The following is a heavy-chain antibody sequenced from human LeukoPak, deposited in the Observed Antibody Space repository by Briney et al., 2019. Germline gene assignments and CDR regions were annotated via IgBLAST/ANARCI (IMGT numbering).Heavy chain of an antibody. J-gene: IGHJ5*02. Sequence: PSETLSLTCTVSGGSISSGSYYWGWIRQPPGKGLEWIGSVYHSGSTYYNPSLKSRVTISVDTSKNQFSLKLSSVTAADTAVYYCSRYYDFWSGYLNWFDPWGQGTLVTVSS. CDR3: SRYYDFWSGYLNWFDP. CDR1: GGSISSGSYY. CDR2: VYHSGST. V-gene: IGHV4-39*07. D-gene: IGHD3-3*01.